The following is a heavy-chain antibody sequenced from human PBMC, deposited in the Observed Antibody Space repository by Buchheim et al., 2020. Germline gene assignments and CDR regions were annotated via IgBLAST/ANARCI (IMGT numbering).Heavy chain of an antibody. CDR2: IYHSGST. CDR1: GGSFSGYY. V-gene: IGHV4-34*01. J-gene: IGHJ6*02. CDR3: AKGEGSGSWGYYYGMDV. Sequence: QVQLQQWGAGLLKPSETLSLTCAVYGGSFSGYYWSWVRQPPGKGLEWIGEIYHSGSTNYNPSLKSRVTISVDKSKNQFSLKLSSVTAADTAVYYCAKGEGSGSWGYYYGMDVWGQGTT. D-gene: IGHD3-10*01.